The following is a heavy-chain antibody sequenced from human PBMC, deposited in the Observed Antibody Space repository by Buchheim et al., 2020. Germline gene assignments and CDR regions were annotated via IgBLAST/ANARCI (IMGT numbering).Heavy chain of an antibody. CDR1: GGSFSGYY. CDR3: ASTLIAVVLFDY. D-gene: IGHD6-19*01. J-gene: IGHJ4*02. V-gene: IGHV4-34*01. CDR2: INHSRST. Sequence: QVQLQQWGAGLLKPSETLSLTCAVYGGSFSGYYWSWIRQPPGKGLEWIGEINHSRSTNYNPSLKSRVTISVDTSKNQFPLKLSSVTAADTAVYYCASTLIAVVLFDYWGQGTL.